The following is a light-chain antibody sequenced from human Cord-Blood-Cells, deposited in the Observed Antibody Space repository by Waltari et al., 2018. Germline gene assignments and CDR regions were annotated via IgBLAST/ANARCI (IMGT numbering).Light chain of an antibody. Sequence: SALTQPASVSGSPGQSITISCTGTSRAAGGYTYVSWSQQHPGKAPKLMIYEVSNRPSGVSNRFSGSKSGNTASLTISGLQAEDEADYYCSSYTSSSTVVFGGGTKLTVL. V-gene: IGLV2-14*01. J-gene: IGLJ2*01. CDR1: SRAAGGYTY. CDR3: SSYTSSSTVV. CDR2: EVS.